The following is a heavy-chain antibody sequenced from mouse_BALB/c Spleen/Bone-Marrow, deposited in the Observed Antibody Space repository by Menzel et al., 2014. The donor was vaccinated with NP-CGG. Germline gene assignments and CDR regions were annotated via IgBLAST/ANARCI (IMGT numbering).Heavy chain of an antibody. CDR1: GYSITSGYG. CDR2: IHYSGYT. CDR3: TRETAVVADFDY. J-gene: IGHJ2*01. V-gene: IGHV3-1*02. Sequence: DVMLVESGPDLVKPSQSLSLTCTVTGYSITSGYGWHWIRQFPGNKLEWMGYIHYSGYTDYNPSLKSRISITRDTSKNQFFLQLNSVTTEVTATYYCTRETAVVADFDYWGQGTTLTVSS. D-gene: IGHD1-1*01.